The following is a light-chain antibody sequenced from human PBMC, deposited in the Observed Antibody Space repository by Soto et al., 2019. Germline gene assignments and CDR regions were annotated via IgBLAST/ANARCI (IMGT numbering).Light chain of an antibody. CDR2: DAS. Sequence: DVQLTQSPSTLPASVGDRVAITCQATQNIFNYLNWFQQRPGKAPQLLISDASHLEPGVPSRFSGQRSGTDFTVILNDLQPQDFATYFCQQSEDLPLTFGGGTRVEV. CDR1: QNIFNY. CDR3: QQSEDLPLT. V-gene: IGKV1-33*01. J-gene: IGKJ4*01.